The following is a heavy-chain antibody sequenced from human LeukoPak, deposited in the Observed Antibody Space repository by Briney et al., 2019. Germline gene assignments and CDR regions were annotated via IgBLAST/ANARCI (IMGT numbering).Heavy chain of an antibody. V-gene: IGHV3-21*01. D-gene: IGHD2-15*01. Sequence: PGGSLRLSCAASGFTFSSYSMNWVRQAPGKGLEWVSSISSSSSYIYYADSVKGRFTISRDNAKNSLYLQMNSLRAEDTAVYYCARECEDCRQAHRLDAFDIWGQGTMVTVSS. CDR3: ARECEDCRQAHRLDAFDI. CDR1: GFTFSSYS. J-gene: IGHJ3*02. CDR2: ISSSSSYI.